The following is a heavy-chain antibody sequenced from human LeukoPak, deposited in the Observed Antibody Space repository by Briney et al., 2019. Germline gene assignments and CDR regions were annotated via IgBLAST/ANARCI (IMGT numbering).Heavy chain of an antibody. CDR2: INTNTGNP. D-gene: IGHD2-2*01. V-gene: IGHV7-4-1*02. J-gene: IGHJ4*02. Sequence: ASVKVSCKASGYSFTSYPINWVRQAPGQGLEWMGWINTNTGNPTFAQGFTGRLVFSLDTSVTTAYLQIISLKTEDTAVYYCARGGGLYRYCSSISCYDSWGQGTLVTVSS. CDR1: GYSFTSYP. CDR3: ARGGGLYRYCSSISCYDS.